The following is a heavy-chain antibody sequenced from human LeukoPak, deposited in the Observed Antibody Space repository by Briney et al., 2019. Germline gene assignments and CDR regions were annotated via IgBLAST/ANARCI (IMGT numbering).Heavy chain of an antibody. CDR2: VFNSGIT. CDR1: GDSSNTYY. V-gene: IGHV4-59*01. J-gene: IGHJ2*01. D-gene: IGHD3-22*01. CDR3: ARGVVIGDWYFDL. Sequence: PSETLSLTCTVSGDSSNTYYWSWIRQPPGKGLEWIGYVFNSGITNYNPSLKSRLAILEDTSKNQFSLKLESVTAADTAVYYCARGVVIGDWYFDLWGRGTLVTVSS.